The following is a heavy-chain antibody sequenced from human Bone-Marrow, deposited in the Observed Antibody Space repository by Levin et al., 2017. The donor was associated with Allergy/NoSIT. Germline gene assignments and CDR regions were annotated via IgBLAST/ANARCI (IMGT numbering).Heavy chain of an antibody. Sequence: SETLSLTCTVSGVSISSYYWTWIRQPAGKGLEWIGRIYPTGNTNYNPSLRSRVNLSIDTSKKQFSLSLTSVTAADTAVYYCAREGGRDYGQYYFDYWGPGTLVTVSS. D-gene: IGHD4-17*01. J-gene: IGHJ4*02. CDR3: AREGGRDYGQYYFDY. CDR2: IYPTGNT. CDR1: GVSISSYY. V-gene: IGHV4-4*07.